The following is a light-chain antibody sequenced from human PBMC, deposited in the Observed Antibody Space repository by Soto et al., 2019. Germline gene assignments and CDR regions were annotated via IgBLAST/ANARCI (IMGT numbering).Light chain of an antibody. J-gene: IGKJ3*01. Sequence: EIVLTQSPGTLSLSPGERVSLSCKASQSVSASYLAWYQQRPGQAPRLLIYGASSRATGISDRFTGTGSGTDFTLTISRLEPEDFAVYYYQQYGTSPFTFGPGTKVDIK. CDR2: GAS. V-gene: IGKV3-20*01. CDR3: QQYGTSPFT. CDR1: QSVSASY.